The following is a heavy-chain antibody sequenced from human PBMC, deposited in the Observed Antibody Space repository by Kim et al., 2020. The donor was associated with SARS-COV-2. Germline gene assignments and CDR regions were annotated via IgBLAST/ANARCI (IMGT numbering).Heavy chain of an antibody. Sequence: GGSLRLSCAASGFTFSNAWMSWVRQAPGKGLEWVGRIKSKTDGGTTDYAAPVKGRFTISRDDSKNTLYLQMNSLKTEDTAVYYCTTATVWGSFPHSYWGQGTLVTVSS. J-gene: IGHJ4*02. V-gene: IGHV3-15*01. CDR2: IKSKTDGGTT. CDR3: TTATVWGSFPHSY. CDR1: GFTFSNAW. D-gene: IGHD3-16*01.